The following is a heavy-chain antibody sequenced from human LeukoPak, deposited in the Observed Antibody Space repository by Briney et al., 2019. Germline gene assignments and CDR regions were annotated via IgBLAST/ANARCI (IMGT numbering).Heavy chain of an antibody. D-gene: IGHD6-13*01. CDR2: INPRDGET. J-gene: IGHJ2*01. Sequence: ASVKVSCKGSGYNFAGYYIHWVRQGPGQGLEWMGRINPRDGETNFAQKFQGRVTMTRDTSISTAYMELSGLRSDDTAVYYCARVYYSNSYDYWYFDLWGRGTLVTVSS. V-gene: IGHV1-2*06. CDR1: GYNFAGYY. CDR3: ARVYYSNSYDYWYFDL.